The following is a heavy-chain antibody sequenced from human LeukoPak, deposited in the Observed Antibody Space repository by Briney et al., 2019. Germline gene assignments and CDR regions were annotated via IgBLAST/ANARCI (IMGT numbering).Heavy chain of an antibody. Sequence: PGGSLRHSHIQPGFTLWDYAISGVRQAPGKGLDWIGFIRSKTSGGTTEYAASVKDRFTILRDDSKSIAYLQINSLKTEDTAVYYYNREVGYRSVWGQGTLVTVSS. CDR2: IRSKTSGGTT. CDR3: NREVGYRSV. V-gene: IGHV3-49*04. J-gene: IGHJ4*01. CDR1: GFTLWDYA. D-gene: IGHD5-18*01.